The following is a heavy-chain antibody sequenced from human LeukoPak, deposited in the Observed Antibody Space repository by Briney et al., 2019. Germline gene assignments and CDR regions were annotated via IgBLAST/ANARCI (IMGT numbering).Heavy chain of an antibody. CDR1: GYTFTSYG. Sequence: EASVKVSCKASGYTFTSYGISWVRQAPGQGLEWMGWISAYNGKTNYAQKLQGRVTMTTDTSTSTAYMELRSLRSDDTAVYYCARAGDYYDSSGYWGFDYWGQGTLVTVSS. CDR3: ARAGDYYDSSGYWGFDY. J-gene: IGHJ4*02. V-gene: IGHV1-18*01. D-gene: IGHD3-22*01. CDR2: ISAYNGKT.